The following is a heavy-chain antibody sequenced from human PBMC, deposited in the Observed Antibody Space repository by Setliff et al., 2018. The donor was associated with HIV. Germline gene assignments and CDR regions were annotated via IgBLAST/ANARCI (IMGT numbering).Heavy chain of an antibody. J-gene: IGHJ4*02. V-gene: IGHV3-23*01. CDR2: ISGSGGST. D-gene: IGHD2-8*02. CDR3: AKSLLVAGNDY. Sequence: PGGSLRLSCAASGFTFSSYAMTWVRQAPGKGLEWVSAISGSGGSTYYADSVKGRFIISRDNSKNTLYLQMISLRADDTAVYYCAKSLLVAGNDYWGQGTLVTVSS. CDR1: GFTFSSYA.